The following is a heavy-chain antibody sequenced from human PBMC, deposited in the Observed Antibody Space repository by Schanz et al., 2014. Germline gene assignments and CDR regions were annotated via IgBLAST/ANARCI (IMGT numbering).Heavy chain of an antibody. CDR1: GFTFSSYA. D-gene: IGHD5-18*01. J-gene: IGHJ4*02. V-gene: IGHV3-23*04. CDR3: AKDAENTAMITDYFDY. CDR2: ISSGGGST. Sequence: EVQLVESGGGLVQPGGSLRLSCAASGFTFSSYAMSWVRQAPGKGLEWVSSISSGGGSTYYADSVKGRFTISRDNSKTTVYLQMNSLRAKDTAVYYCAKDAENTAMITDYFDYWGQGTLVTVSS.